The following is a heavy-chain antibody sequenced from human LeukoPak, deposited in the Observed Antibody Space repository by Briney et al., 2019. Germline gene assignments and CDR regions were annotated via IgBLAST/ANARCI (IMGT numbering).Heavy chain of an antibody. J-gene: IGHJ4*02. CDR1: GYTFTSYD. CDR3: ARVSTIFGVVIILGGYFDY. CDR2: MNPNSGNT. Sequence: GASVKVSCKASGYTFTSYDINWVRQATGQGLEWMGWMNPNSGNTGYAQKLQGRVTMTTDTSTSTAYMELRSLRSDDTAVYYCARVSTIFGVVIILGGYFDYWGQGTLVTVSS. V-gene: IGHV1-8*02. D-gene: IGHD3-3*01.